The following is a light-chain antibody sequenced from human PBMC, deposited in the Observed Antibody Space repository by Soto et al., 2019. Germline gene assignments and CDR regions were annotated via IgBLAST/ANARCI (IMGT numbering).Light chain of an antibody. CDR3: QQSYSTLT. CDR2: AAS. V-gene: IGKV1-39*01. Sequence: EIPMTQSASTLSACVGDRVSMXCRASQSTSVGLPWYQQRAGEAPNHLIYAASSLQSGVTSRFSGSGSGTDFNITISSLQPEDFATYECQQSYSTLTFGGGTKVDIK. CDR1: QSTSVG. J-gene: IGKJ4*01.